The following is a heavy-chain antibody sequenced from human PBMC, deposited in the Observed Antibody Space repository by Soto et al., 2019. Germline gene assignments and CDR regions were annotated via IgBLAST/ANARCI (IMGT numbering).Heavy chain of an antibody. CDR3: ARGAFCGGAPGCRDMDV. V-gene: IGHV1-18*01. CDR2: ISAYNGNT. D-gene: IGHD2-21*01. J-gene: IGHJ6*02. CDR1: GYKFISHS. Sequence: ASVKGSCKSSGYKFISHSITWVRQAPGQGLEWMGRISAYNGNTNYAQKLQGRVTMTTDTSTNTAYMELRSLRSDDTAVYYCARGAFCGGAPGCRDMDVWGQGTTVTVSS.